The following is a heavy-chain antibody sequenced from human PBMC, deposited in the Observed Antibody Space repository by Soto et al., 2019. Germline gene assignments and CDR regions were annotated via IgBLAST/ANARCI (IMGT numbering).Heavy chain of an antibody. D-gene: IGHD1-1*01. CDR2: IIPLFGKT. V-gene: IGHV1-69*01. J-gene: IGHJ1*01. Sequence: QAQLMQSGAEVKKPGSSARGSCKASGGTFSGYANNWVRQSPGPGLEWMGGIIPLFGKTDYGQTFQDRITTGADECSGTVYMDLRGLRSDASAVYYCAIDTRSLTGTTSSADFPHWGQGTLVSVSS. CDR1: GGTFSGYA. CDR3: AIDTRSLTGTTSSADFPH.